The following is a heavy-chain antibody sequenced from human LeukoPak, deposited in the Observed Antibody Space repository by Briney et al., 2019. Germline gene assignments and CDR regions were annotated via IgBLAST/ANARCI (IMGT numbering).Heavy chain of an antibody. J-gene: IGHJ5*02. CDR3: ARGAAAGNWFDP. CDR1: GGSISSGSYY. D-gene: IGHD6-13*01. CDR2: IYTSGNT. Sequence: PSQTLSLTCTVSGGSISSGSYYWSWIRQPAGKGLEWIGRIYTSGNTNYNPSLKSRVTISVDTSKNQFSLKLSSVTAADTAVYYCARGAAAGNWFDPWGQGTLVTVSS. V-gene: IGHV4-61*02.